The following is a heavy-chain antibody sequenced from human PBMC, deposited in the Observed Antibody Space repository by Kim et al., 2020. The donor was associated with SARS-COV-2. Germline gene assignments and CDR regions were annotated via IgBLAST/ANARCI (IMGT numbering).Heavy chain of an antibody. Sequence: GGSLRLSCAASGFTFSSYAMHWVRQAPGKGLEWVAVISYDGSNKYYADSVKGRFTISRDNSKNTLYLQMNSLRAEDTAVYYCARPLRGAPVDAFDIWGQGTMVTVSS. V-gene: IGHV3-30*04. D-gene: IGHD3-10*01. CDR2: ISYDGSNK. CDR3: ARPLRGAPVDAFDI. CDR1: GFTFSSYA. J-gene: IGHJ3*02.